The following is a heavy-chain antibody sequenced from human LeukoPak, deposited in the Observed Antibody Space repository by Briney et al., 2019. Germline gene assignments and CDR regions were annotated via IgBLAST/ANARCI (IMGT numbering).Heavy chain of an antibody. Sequence: PSETLSLTCAVYGGSFSGYYWSWIRQPPGKGLEWIGEINHSGSTNYNPSLKSRVTISVDTSKNQFSLKLSSVTAADTAVYYCARGGYSYGYLTGYYMDVWGKGTTVTISS. J-gene: IGHJ6*03. CDR3: ARGGYSYGYLTGYYMDV. CDR1: GGSFSGYY. V-gene: IGHV4-34*01. CDR2: INHSGST. D-gene: IGHD5-18*01.